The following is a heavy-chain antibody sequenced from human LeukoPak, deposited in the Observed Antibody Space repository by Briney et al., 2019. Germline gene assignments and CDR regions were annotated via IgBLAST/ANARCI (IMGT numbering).Heavy chain of an antibody. J-gene: IGHJ4*02. CDR1: GXIFTSYW. Sequence: NPGXXXXISXXGXGXIFTSYWXGGGRQVPGKGLEGMGIIYPGDSDTRYSPSFQGQVTISADKSISTAYLQWSSLKASDTAMYYCARQNSHSYNDYWGQGXXV. CDR2: IYPGDSDT. CDR3: ARQNSHSYNDY. D-gene: IGHD5-18*01. V-gene: IGHV5-51*01.